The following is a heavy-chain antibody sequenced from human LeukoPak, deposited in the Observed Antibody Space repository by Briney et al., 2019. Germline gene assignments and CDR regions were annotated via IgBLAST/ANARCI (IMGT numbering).Heavy chain of an antibody. D-gene: IGHD1-1*01. CDR2: INPNSGGT. CDR1: GYTFTGYY. CDR3: ARGYGKGGPSFDY. Sequence: ASVKVSCKASGYTFTGYYMHWVRQAPGQGLEWMGWINPNSGGTNYAQKFQGRVTMTRDTSISTAYMELSRLRSDDTTVYYCARGYGKGGPSFDYWGQGTLVTVSS. J-gene: IGHJ4*02. V-gene: IGHV1-2*02.